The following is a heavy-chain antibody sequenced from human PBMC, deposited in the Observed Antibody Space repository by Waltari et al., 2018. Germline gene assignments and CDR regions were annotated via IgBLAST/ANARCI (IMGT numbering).Heavy chain of an antibody. CDR2: IYYSGST. D-gene: IGHD7-27*01. Sequence: QVQLQESGPGLVKPSETLSLTCTVSGGSISRYYWSWTRQPPGKGLEWIGYIYYSGSTNYNPSLKSRVTISVDTSKNQFSLKLSSVTAADTAVYYCARAWMDWGYYFDYWGQGTLVTVSS. CDR1: GGSISRYY. J-gene: IGHJ4*02. V-gene: IGHV4-59*01. CDR3: ARAWMDWGYYFDY.